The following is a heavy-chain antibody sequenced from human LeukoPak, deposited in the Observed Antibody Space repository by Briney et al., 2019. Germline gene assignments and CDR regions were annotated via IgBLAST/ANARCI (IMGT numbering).Heavy chain of an antibody. Sequence: PGGSLRLSCAASGFTFSSYDMSWVRQAPGKGLEWVSSISDSGDNTYYADSVKGRFTISRDNSKNTLYLQMNSLRAEDMAVYYCASSRLLRYHFDYWGQGTLVTVSS. CDR2: ISDSGDNT. CDR1: GFTFSSYD. V-gene: IGHV3-23*01. D-gene: IGHD2-21*02. CDR3: ASSRLLRYHFDY. J-gene: IGHJ4*02.